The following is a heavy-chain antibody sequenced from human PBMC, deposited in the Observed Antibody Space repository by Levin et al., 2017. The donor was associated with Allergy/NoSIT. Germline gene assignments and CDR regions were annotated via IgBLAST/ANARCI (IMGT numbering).Heavy chain of an antibody. CDR3: ARDAGERGGHYHMDV. Sequence: SQTLSLTCAISGDNVSSTSAAWHWIRQSPSRGLQWLGRTFYRSQWYNDYAVSVKGRITIDADTSKNQFSLQLNFVSPEATAVYYCARDAGERGGHYHMDVWGKGSTVTVSS. CDR1: GDNVSSTSAA. CDR2: TFYRSQWYN. V-gene: IGHV6-1*01. J-gene: IGHJ6*03. D-gene: IGHD7-27*01.